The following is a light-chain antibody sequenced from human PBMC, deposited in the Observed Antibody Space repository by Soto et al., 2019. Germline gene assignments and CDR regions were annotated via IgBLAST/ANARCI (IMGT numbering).Light chain of an antibody. Sequence: QSALTQPASVSGSPGQSITISCTGTSSDVGSYNLVSWYQQNPGKAPKLMIYEGTKRPSGVSDRFSGSKSGHTASMPISGLQAEYEADYYCCSYALDARGGTGVFGGGTQVPVL. CDR1: SSDVGSYNL. CDR3: CSYALDARGGTGV. CDR2: EGT. J-gene: IGLJ3*02. V-gene: IGLV2-23*01.